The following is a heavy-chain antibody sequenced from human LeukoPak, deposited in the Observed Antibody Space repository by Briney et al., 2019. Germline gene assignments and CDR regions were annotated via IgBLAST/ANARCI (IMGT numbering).Heavy chain of an antibody. CDR2: INPSGGST. CDR3: ARDRHGSGTYNYYGMDV. D-gene: IGHD3-10*01. Sequence: ASVTVSCKASGYTFTTYYMHWVRQAPGQGLEWMGIINPSGGSTTYAQKFQGRVTITRDTSTSTAYMEVSSLRSEDTAVYYCARDRHGSGTYNYYGMDVWGQGTTVTVSS. CDR1: GYTFTTYY. V-gene: IGHV1-46*01. J-gene: IGHJ6*02.